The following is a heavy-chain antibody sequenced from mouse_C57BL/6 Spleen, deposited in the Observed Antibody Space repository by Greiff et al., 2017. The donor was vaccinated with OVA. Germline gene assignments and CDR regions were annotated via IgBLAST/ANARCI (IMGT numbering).Heavy chain of an antibody. CDR3: ARKGPYYSNYDYAMDY. J-gene: IGHJ4*01. CDR2: IWWDDDK. V-gene: IGHV8-8*01. CDR1: GFSLSTFGMG. Sequence: QVTLKVCGPGILQPSQTLSLTCSFSGFSLSTFGMGVGWIRQPSGKGLEWLAHIWWDDDKYYNPALKSRLTISKDTSKNQVFLKIANVDTADTATYYCARKGPYYSNYDYAMDYWGQGTSVTVSS. D-gene: IGHD2-5*01.